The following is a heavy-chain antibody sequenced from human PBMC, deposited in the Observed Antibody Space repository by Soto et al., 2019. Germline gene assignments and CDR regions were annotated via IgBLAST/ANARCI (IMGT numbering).Heavy chain of an antibody. CDR1: GFTFSSYA. V-gene: IGHV3-23*01. CDR3: AKDRSPIAVAGPNDYFDY. CDR2: ISGSGGST. J-gene: IGHJ4*02. Sequence: GGSLRLSCAASGFTFSSYAMSWVRQAPGKGLEWVSAISGSGGSTYYADSVKGRFTISRDNSKNTLYLQMNSLRAEDTAVYYCAKDRSPIAVAGPNDYFDYWGQGTLVTVSS. D-gene: IGHD6-19*01.